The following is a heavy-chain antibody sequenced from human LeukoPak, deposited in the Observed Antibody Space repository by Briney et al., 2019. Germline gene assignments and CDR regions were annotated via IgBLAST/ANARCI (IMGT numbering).Heavy chain of an antibody. CDR1: GFTFSSYA. CDR2: ISGSGGST. CDR3: AKEGVFVVSTSPSNDY. D-gene: IGHD2-2*01. Sequence: PGGSLRLSCAASGFTFSSYAMSWVRQAPGKGLEWVSAISGSGGSTYYADSVKGRFTISRDNSKNTLYLQMNSLRAEDTAVYYCAKEGVFVVSTSPSNDYWGQGTLVTVSS. J-gene: IGHJ4*02. V-gene: IGHV3-23*01.